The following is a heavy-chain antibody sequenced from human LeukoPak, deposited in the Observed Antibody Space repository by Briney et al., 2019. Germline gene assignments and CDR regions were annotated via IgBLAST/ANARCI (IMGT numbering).Heavy chain of an antibody. D-gene: IGHD3-22*01. Sequence: SETLSLTCAVYGGSFSGYYWSWIRQPPGKGLEWIGYIYSSGSTNYNPSLKSRITISEDTSKKQFSLKLSSVTAADTAVYYCARLHYDSSGYYYFDYWGQGTLVTVSS. J-gene: IGHJ4*02. CDR2: IYSSGST. CDR1: GGSFSGYY. CDR3: ARLHYDSSGYYYFDY. V-gene: IGHV4-59*01.